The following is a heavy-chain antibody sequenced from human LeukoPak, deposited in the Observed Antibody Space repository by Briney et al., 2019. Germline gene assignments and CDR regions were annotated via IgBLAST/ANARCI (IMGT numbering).Heavy chain of an antibody. D-gene: IGHD1-14*01. CDR2: MYYSGTS. Sequence: SETLSLTCTVSGDSIRSISYYWRWIRQTPGKRVGGIATMYYSGTSYYNPSLKSRLTTFVDASKNQLSLKRTPVTAEHTVLYYCGTPRALVATAGRFDYWGQGIQVTVSS. V-gene: IGHV4-39*01. J-gene: IGHJ4*02. CDR3: GTPRALVATAGRFDY. CDR1: GDSIRSISYY.